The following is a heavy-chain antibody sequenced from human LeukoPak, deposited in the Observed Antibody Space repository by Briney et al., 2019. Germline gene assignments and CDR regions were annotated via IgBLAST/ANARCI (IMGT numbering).Heavy chain of an antibody. Sequence: SETLSLTCTVSGGSISSSSYYWGWIRQPPGKGLEWIGSIYYIGSTNYNPSLKSRVTIFADASKNQFSLKLSSVTAADTAVYYCARHLVYDSSANRGQGTLVTVSS. CDR2: IYYIGST. CDR3: ARHLVYDSSAN. CDR1: GGSISSSSYY. J-gene: IGHJ4*02. V-gene: IGHV4-39*01. D-gene: IGHD3-22*01.